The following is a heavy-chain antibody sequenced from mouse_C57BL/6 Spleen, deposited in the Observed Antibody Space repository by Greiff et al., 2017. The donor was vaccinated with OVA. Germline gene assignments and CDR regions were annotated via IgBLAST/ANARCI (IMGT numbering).Heavy chain of an antibody. V-gene: IGHV1-61*01. CDR1: GYTFTSYW. D-gene: IGHD1-1*01. CDR3: AREGYGTHFDY. Sequence: QVQLQQPGAELVRPGSSVKLSCKASGYTFTSYWMDWVKQRPGQGLEWIGNIYPSDSETHYNQKFKDKATLTVDKSSSTAYMQLSSLTSEDSAVYYCAREGYGTHFDYWGQGTTLTVSA. CDR2: IYPSDSET. J-gene: IGHJ2*01.